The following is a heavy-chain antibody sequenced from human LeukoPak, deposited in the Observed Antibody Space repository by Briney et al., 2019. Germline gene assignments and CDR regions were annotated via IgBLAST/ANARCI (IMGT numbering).Heavy chain of an antibody. CDR2: IYHTGST. D-gene: IGHD5-18*01. Sequence: SETLSLTCTVSGYSISSDYYWGWIRQPPGKGLEWIGTIYHTGSTYYNPSLKSRVTISVDSSKNQFSLKLSSVTAADTAVYYCARTTEGGYTYDYFYYYYMDVWGKGTTVTISS. CDR1: GYSISSDYY. V-gene: IGHV4-38-2*02. J-gene: IGHJ6*03. CDR3: ARTTEGGYTYDYFYYYYMDV.